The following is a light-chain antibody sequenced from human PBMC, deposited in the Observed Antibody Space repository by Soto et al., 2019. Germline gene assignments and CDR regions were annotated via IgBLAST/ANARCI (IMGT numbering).Light chain of an antibody. CDR2: AAS. J-gene: IGKJ1*01. CDR1: QGITNH. Sequence: DIQMTQSPSTLSASVGDRVTITCRASQGITNHLAWSTQKPGKAPKLLIYAASTLQSGVPSRFSGSGSGTEFTLTISSLQPDDFATYDCQQYNSYWTFGQGTKVDIK. CDR3: QQYNSYWT. V-gene: IGKV1-9*01.